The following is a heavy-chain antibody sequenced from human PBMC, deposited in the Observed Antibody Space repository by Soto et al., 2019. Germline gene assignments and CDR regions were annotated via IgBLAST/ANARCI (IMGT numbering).Heavy chain of an antibody. Sequence: VPLVESGGGSVQPGGSLRLSCVDSGITFSGYWMHWVRQVPGKGLVWVARVDSAGSSTSYADSVKGRFTISRDNAKNTLSLQMDSLRVEDTAVYYCATVFEHWGQGIPVTVSS. CDR3: ATVFEH. CDR1: GITFSGYW. V-gene: IGHV3-74*01. CDR2: VDSAGSST. J-gene: IGHJ4*02.